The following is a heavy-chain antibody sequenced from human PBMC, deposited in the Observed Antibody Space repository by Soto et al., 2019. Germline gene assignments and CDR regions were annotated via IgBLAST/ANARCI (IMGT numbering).Heavy chain of an antibody. Sequence: ASVKVSCKASGYTFTGYYMHWVRQAPGQGLEWMGWINPNSGGTNYAQKFQGRVTMTRDTSISTAYMELSRLRSDDTAVYYCARDYYDSSGYYYYYYGMDVCGQRTTVTVSS. CDR1: GYTFTGYY. CDR2: INPNSGGT. V-gene: IGHV1-2*02. CDR3: ARDYYDSSGYYYYYYGMDV. J-gene: IGHJ6*02. D-gene: IGHD3-22*01.